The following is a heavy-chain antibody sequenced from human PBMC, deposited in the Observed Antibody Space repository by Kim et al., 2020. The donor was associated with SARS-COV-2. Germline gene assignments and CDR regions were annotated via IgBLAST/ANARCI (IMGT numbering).Heavy chain of an antibody. J-gene: IGHJ2*01. CDR3: AGGGAYWSFDL. V-gene: IGHV3-7*03. D-gene: IGHD6-25*01. CDR2: IKQDGSEK. CDR1: GFTFTSYW. Sequence: GGSLRLSFAASGFTFTSYWMNWVRQAPGKGLEWVANIKQDGSEKYYVDSVKGRFTISRDNAKNSLYLQMNNLRAEDTAVYYCAGGGAYWSFDLWGRGTLVTVSS.